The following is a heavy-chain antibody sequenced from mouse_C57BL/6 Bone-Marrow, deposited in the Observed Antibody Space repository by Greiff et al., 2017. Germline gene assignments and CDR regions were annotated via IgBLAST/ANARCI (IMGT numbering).Heavy chain of an antibody. CDR3: ARRRGWDGYWYFDV. CDR1: EYEFPSHD. J-gene: IGHJ1*03. CDR2: INSDGGST. Sequence: EVQLQQSGGGLVQPGESLKLSCESNEYEFPSHDMSWVRKTPEKRLELVAAINSDGGSTYYPDTMERRFIISRDNTKKTLYLQMSSLRSEDTALYYCARRRGWDGYWYFDVWGTGTTVTVSS. V-gene: IGHV5-2*01. D-gene: IGHD4-1*01.